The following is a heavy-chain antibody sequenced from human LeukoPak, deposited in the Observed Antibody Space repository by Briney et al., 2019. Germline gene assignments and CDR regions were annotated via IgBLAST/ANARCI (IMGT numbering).Heavy chain of an antibody. Sequence: PGGSLRLSCAASGFTFSSYGMHWVRQAPGKGLEWVSAISGSASNTYYADSVKGRFTISRDNSKNTLYLQMTSLRAEDTAVYYCAKDGAYNSVWFPNDYWGQGTLVTVSS. V-gene: IGHV3-23*01. CDR1: GFTFSSYG. CDR2: ISGSASNT. CDR3: AKDGAYNSVWFPNDY. D-gene: IGHD6-19*01. J-gene: IGHJ4*02.